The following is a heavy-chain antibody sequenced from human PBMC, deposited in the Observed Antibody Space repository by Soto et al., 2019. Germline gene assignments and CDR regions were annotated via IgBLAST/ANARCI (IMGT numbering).Heavy chain of an antibody. CDR1: GYSFTTYW. D-gene: IGHD3-3*01. V-gene: IGHV5-51*01. Sequence: PGESLKISCKGSGYSFTTYWICWVRQMPVKGLLLMGIIYPGDSDTRYSPSFQGQVTISVDKSISTAYLQWASLKASDTAIYYCARAPFGINRYFDYWGQGTLVPV. CDR2: IYPGDSDT. J-gene: IGHJ4*02. CDR3: ARAPFGINRYFDY.